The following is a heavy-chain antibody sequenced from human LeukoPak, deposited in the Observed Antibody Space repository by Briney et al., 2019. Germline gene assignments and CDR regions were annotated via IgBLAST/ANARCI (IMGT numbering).Heavy chain of an antibody. CDR3: ARSRYCSSTSCYGFLDY. D-gene: IGHD2-2*01. CDR2: IWYDASNK. J-gene: IGHJ4*02. Sequence: PGGCLRLSSAASGFTFSTYGMHWVPQAPAKGLQWVAVIWYDASNKQYAESVKGRFSISRDNSKKTLYLQMNSLRAEDTAVYYCARSRYCSSTSCYGFLDYWGQGTLVTVSS. V-gene: IGHV3-33*01. CDR1: GFTFSTYG.